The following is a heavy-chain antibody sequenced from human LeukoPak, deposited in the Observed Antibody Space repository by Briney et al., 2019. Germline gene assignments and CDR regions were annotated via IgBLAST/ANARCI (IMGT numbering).Heavy chain of an antibody. D-gene: IGHD3-22*01. CDR2: INPNSGGT. CDR3: ARGSHDSSGYYYERLFDY. J-gene: IGHJ4*02. V-gene: IGHV1-2*02. Sequence: ASVKVSCKASGYTFTGYYMHWVRQAPGQGREGMGWINPNSGGTNYAQKFQGRVTMTRDTSISTAYMELSRLRSDDTAVYYCARGSHDSSGYYYERLFDYWGQGTLVTVSS. CDR1: GYTFTGYY.